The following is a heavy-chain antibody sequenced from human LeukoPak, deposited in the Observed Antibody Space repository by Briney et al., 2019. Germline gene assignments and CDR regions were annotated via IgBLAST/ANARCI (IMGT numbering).Heavy chain of an antibody. Sequence: GGSLRLSCVASGLNFNKCGMAWVRQAPGMGLEWVSTISGDGANTHYADSVKGRFTISRDNSRNTLHPQMNSLRAEDTAIYYCAKDTGGVLFDSWGQGTLVTVSS. CDR2: ISGDGANT. CDR1: GLNFNKCG. J-gene: IGHJ4*02. CDR3: AKDTGGVLFDS. D-gene: IGHD2-8*02. V-gene: IGHV3-23*01.